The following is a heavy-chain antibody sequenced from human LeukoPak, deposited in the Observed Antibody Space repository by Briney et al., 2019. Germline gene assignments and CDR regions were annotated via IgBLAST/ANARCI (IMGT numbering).Heavy chain of an antibody. CDR1: GFTFSSYA. Sequence: PGGSLRLSCAASGFTFSSYAMSWVRQAPGKGLEWVSAISGSGGSTYYADSVKGRFTISRDNSKNTLYLQMNSLRAEDTAVYSCAKDLTKLRTDALDYWGKGTLVTVSS. CDR2: ISGSGGST. CDR3: AKDLTKLRTDALDY. V-gene: IGHV3-23*01. J-gene: IGHJ4*02. D-gene: IGHD3-9*01.